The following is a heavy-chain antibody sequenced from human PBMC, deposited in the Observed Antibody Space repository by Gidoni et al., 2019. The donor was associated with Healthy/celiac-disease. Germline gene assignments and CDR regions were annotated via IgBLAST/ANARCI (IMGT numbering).Heavy chain of an antibody. CDR3: AREFRYCSSTSCYRAFDY. J-gene: IGHJ4*02. CDR2: ISAYNGNT. D-gene: IGHD2-2*02. CDR1: GYTFTSYG. Sequence: VQLVQSGAEVKKPGASVKVSCKASGYTFTSYGISWVRQAPGQGLEWMGWISAYNGNTNYAQKLQGRVTMTTDTSTSTAYMELRSLRSDDTAVYYCAREFRYCSSTSCYRAFDYWGQGTLVTVSS. V-gene: IGHV1-18*01.